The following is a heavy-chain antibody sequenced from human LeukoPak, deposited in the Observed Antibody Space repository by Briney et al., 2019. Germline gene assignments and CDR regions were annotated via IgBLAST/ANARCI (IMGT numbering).Heavy chain of an antibody. J-gene: IGHJ3*01. Sequence: PGGSLRLSCAASGFTFSSYSMNWVRQAPGKGLEWVSYISSSSSTIYYADSVKGRFTISRDNAKNSLYLQMNSLRAEDTAVYYCASPMTLVVRGLAGIDAFDVWGQGTMVTVSS. CDR1: GFTFSSYS. CDR2: ISSSSSTI. V-gene: IGHV3-48*04. CDR3: ASPMTLVVRGLAGIDAFDV. D-gene: IGHD3-10*01.